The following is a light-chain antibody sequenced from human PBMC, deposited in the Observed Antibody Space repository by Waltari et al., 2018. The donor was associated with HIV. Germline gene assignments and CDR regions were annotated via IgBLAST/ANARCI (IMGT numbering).Light chain of an antibody. CDR2: GNT. CDR3: QSYDSSLSGVI. V-gene: IGLV1-40*01. Sequence: QSVLTQPPSVSGAPGQRVTISCTGNTSNIGAGYDVHWYQQLPGRAPKLLIYGNTNRPSGVPDRFSGSTSGTSASLAITGLQADDEADFYCQSYDSSLSGVIFGGGTKLTVL. J-gene: IGLJ2*01. CDR1: TSNIGAGYD.